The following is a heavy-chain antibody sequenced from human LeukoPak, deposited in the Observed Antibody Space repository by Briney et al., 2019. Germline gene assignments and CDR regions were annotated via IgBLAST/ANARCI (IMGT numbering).Heavy chain of an antibody. CDR2: IYYSGST. CDR1: GGSISSYY. V-gene: IGHV4-59*01. CDR3: ARARQYGDSMYFDY. Sequence: SETLSLTCTVSGGSISSYYWSWIRQPPGKGLEWIGYIYYSGSTNYNPSLKCRVTISVDTSKNQFSLKLSSVTAADTAVYYCARARQYGDSMYFDYWGQGTLVTVSS. J-gene: IGHJ4*02. D-gene: IGHD4-17*01.